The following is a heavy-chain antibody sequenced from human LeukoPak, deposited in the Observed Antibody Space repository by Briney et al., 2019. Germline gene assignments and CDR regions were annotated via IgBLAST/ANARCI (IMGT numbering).Heavy chain of an antibody. CDR3: AKSLIRNIAAGHLNDGFDI. Sequence: GGSLRLSCAASGFTFDDYAMHWVRQAPGTGLEWVSVISCNSRRIVYADSVKGRFTISRDNSKNSLYLQLNSLRAEDTALYYCAKSLIRNIAAGHLNDGFDIWGQGTMVTVSS. CDR1: GFTFDDYA. V-gene: IGHV3-9*01. D-gene: IGHD6-25*01. J-gene: IGHJ3*02. CDR2: ISCNSRRI.